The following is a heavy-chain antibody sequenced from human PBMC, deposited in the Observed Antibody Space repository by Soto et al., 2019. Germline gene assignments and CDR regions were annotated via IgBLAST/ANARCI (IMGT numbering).Heavy chain of an antibody. CDR1: GFTFSSYA. J-gene: IGHJ6*02. Sequence: GGSLRLSCAASGFTFSSYAMHWVRQAPGKGLEWVAVISYDGSNKYYADSVKGRFTISRDNSKNTLYLQMNSLRAEDTAVYYCARNGGYCSSTSCYFSYYYYGMDVWGQGTTVTVSS. V-gene: IGHV3-30-3*01. CDR2: ISYDGSNK. CDR3: ARNGGYCSSTSCYFSYYYYGMDV. D-gene: IGHD2-2*01.